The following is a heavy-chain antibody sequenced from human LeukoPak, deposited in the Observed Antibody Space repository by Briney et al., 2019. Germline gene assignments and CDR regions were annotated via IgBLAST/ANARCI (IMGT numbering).Heavy chain of an antibody. D-gene: IGHD3-22*01. CDR1: GFSFSGYN. Sequence: GGSLRLSCAASGFSFSGYNINWVRQAPGKGLEWVSSISPSSSYIYYADSVKGRFTISRDNAKNSLYLQMNSLRAEDTAVYYCARDQYYYDSSGYYGEFDYWGQGTLVTVSS. CDR3: ARDQYYYDSSGYYGEFDY. V-gene: IGHV3-21*01. J-gene: IGHJ4*02. CDR2: ISPSSSYI.